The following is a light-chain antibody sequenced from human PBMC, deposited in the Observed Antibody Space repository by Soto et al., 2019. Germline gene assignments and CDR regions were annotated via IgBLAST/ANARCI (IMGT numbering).Light chain of an antibody. CDR1: QTISSW. CDR3: QHYNSYSEA. Sequence: DIQMTQSPSTLSGSLVDRVTITCRASQTISSWLAWCQQKPGKAPKLLIYKASTLKSGVPSRFSGSGSGTEFTLTISSLQPDDFATYYCQHYNSYSEAFGQGTKVDIK. V-gene: IGKV1-5*03. CDR2: KAS. J-gene: IGKJ1*01.